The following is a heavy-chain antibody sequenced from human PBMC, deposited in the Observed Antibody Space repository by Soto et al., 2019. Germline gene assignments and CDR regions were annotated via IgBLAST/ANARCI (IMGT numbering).Heavy chain of an antibody. Sequence: QVQLVQSGAEVKKPGSSVKVSCKAPGGTFSSYAISWVRQAPGQGLEWRGGIIPIFGTANYAQKFQGRVTITADESTSTAYMELSSLRSEDTAVYYCARYLYYDSSGYSRFFDYWGQGTLVTVSS. J-gene: IGHJ4*02. CDR3: ARYLYYDSSGYSRFFDY. V-gene: IGHV1-69*01. D-gene: IGHD3-22*01. CDR2: IIPIFGTA. CDR1: GGTFSSYA.